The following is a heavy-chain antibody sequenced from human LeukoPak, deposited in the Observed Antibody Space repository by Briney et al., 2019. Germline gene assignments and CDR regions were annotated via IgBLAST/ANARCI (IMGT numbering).Heavy chain of an antibody. V-gene: IGHV1-69*05. CDR3: ARGGPYSSSSLDY. CDR2: IIPIFGTA. CDR1: GGTFSSYA. D-gene: IGHD6-6*01. J-gene: IGHJ4*02. Sequence: ASVEVSCKASGGTFSSYAISWVRQAPGQGLEWMGGIIPIFGTADYAQKFQGRVTITTDESTSTAYMELSSLRSEDTAVYYCARGGPYSSSSLDYWGQGTLVTVSS.